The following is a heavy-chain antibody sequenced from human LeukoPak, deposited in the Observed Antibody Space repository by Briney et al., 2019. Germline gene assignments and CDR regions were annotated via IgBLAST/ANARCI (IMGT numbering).Heavy chain of an antibody. CDR2: ISAYNANT. J-gene: IGHJ4*02. Sequence: ASVKVSCKASGYTFTSYGISWVRQAPGQGLEWMGWISAYNANTNFAQNLQGRVTMTTDTSTSTAYMELRSLRSDDTAVYYCARLIDTMIDVGYFDYWGQGTLVTVSS. V-gene: IGHV1-18*01. CDR3: ARLIDTMIDVGYFDY. CDR1: GYTFTSYG. D-gene: IGHD3-22*01.